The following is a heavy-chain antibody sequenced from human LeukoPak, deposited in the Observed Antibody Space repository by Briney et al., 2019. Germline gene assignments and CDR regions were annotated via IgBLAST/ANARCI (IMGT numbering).Heavy chain of an antibody. CDR3: ARGSGSGWYGDY. D-gene: IGHD6-19*01. CDR1: GFTFSGYG. CDR2: IWSDGSNK. Sequence: GGSLRLSCATSGFTFSGYGMHWVRQAPGKGLEWVTVIWSDGSNKYYADSVKGRFTISRDNAKNSLYLQMNSLRTEDTAVYYCARGSGSGWYGDYWGQGTLVTVSS. V-gene: IGHV3-33*01. J-gene: IGHJ4*02.